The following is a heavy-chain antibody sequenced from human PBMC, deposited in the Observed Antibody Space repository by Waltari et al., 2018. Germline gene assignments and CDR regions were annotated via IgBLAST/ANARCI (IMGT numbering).Heavy chain of an antibody. J-gene: IGHJ4*02. V-gene: IGHV4-4*02. D-gene: IGHD1-1*01. CDR1: GDSMSTSDY. Sequence: QLQLQESGPGLVKPSGTLSLICAVSGDSMSTSDYWSWVRQPPGKGLARIGQVRGDGTTNYPPSFASRVTMSLDTSTYHFALKLTSATAADTALYYCARDRGRGLYLDTWGQGTLVTVSP. CDR2: VRGDGTT. CDR3: ARDRGRGLYLDT.